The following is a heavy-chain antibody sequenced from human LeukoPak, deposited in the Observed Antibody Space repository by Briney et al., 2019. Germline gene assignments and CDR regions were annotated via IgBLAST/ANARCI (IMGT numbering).Heavy chain of an antibody. CDR1: GGSFGGYY. D-gene: IGHD4-17*01. V-gene: IGHV4-34*01. CDR3: ARSDYGDYYFDY. Sequence: SETLSLTCAVYGGSFGGYYWSWIRQPPGKGLEWIGGINHSGSTNYNPSLKSRVTISVDTSKNQFSLKLSSVTAADTAVYYCARSDYGDYYFDYWGQGTLVTVSS. J-gene: IGHJ4*02. CDR2: INHSGST.